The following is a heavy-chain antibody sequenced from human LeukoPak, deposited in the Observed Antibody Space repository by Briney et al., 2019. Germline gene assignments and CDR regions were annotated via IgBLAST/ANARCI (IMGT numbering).Heavy chain of an antibody. J-gene: IGHJ6*03. Sequence: GGSLRLSCAASGFTFRSYRMSWVRQALGKGLEWVANIKEDANEEYYVDSVRGRFIISRDNAKNSLFLQMYSLRADDTAVYYCARAGYCTSNSCYSPNFYYMDVWGKGTTVAVSS. D-gene: IGHD2-2*01. V-gene: IGHV3-7*01. CDR1: GFTFRSYR. CDR3: ARAGYCTSNSCYSPNFYYMDV. CDR2: IKEDANEE.